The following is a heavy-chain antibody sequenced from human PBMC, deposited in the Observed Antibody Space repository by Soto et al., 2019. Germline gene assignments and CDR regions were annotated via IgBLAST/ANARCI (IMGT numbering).Heavy chain of an antibody. Sequence: GGSLRLSCAASGFTFSSYAMSWVRQAPGKGLEWVSAISGSGGSTYYADSVKGRFTISRDNSKNTLYLQMNSLRAEDTAVYYCAKEWYYYDSSGYYYSHFDYWGQGTLVTVSS. J-gene: IGHJ4*02. CDR1: GFTFSSYA. D-gene: IGHD3-22*01. CDR3: AKEWYYYDSSGYYYSHFDY. V-gene: IGHV3-23*01. CDR2: ISGSGGST.